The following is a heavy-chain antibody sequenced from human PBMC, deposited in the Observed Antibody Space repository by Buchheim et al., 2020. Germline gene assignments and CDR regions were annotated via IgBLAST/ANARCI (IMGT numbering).Heavy chain of an antibody. J-gene: IGHJ4*02. CDR2: ISSSSSTI. Sequence: EVQLVESGGGLVQPGGSLRLSCAASGFTFSSYSMNWVRQAPGKGLEWVSYISSSSSTIYYADSVKGRFTISRTHAKNSPYLQMNSLRAEDTAVYYCAREGLVVVAATMPYFDYWGQGTL. CDR1: GFTFSSYS. V-gene: IGHV3-48*01. CDR3: AREGLVVVAATMPYFDY. D-gene: IGHD2-15*01.